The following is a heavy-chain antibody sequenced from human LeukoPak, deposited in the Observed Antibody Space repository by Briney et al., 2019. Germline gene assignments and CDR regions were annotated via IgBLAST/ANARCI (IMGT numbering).Heavy chain of an antibody. CDR1: GGSISSYY. Sequence: PSETLSLTCTVSGGSISSYYWSWIRQPPGKGLEWIGYIYYSGSTNYNPSHKSRVTISVDTSKNQFSLKLSSVTAADTALYYCVRHAVTTLDYWGQGTLVTVSS. CDR3: VRHAVTTLDY. CDR2: IYYSGST. D-gene: IGHD4-17*01. J-gene: IGHJ4*02. V-gene: IGHV4-59*08.